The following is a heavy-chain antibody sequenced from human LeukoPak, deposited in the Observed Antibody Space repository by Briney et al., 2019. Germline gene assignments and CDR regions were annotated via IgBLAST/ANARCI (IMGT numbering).Heavy chain of an antibody. CDR2: ISGSGGST. CDR3: AKVGIAAPFDY. Sequence: RTGESLRLSCAASGFTFSSYAMSWVRQAPGKGLEWVSAISGSGGSTYYADSVKGRFTISRDNSKSTLYLQMNSLRAEDTAVYYCAKVGIAAPFDYWGQGTLVTVSS. D-gene: IGHD6-6*01. J-gene: IGHJ4*02. V-gene: IGHV3-23*01. CDR1: GFTFSSYA.